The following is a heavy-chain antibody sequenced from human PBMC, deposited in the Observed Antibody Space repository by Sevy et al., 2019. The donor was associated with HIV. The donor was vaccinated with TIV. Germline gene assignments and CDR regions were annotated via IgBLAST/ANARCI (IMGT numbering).Heavy chain of an antibody. CDR3: ASRHYDILTGPYYYYGMDV. CDR1: GFTVSSNY. Sequence: GGSLRLSCAASGFTVSSNYMSWVRQAPGKGLEWVSVIYSGGSTYYADSVKGRFTISRDNSKNTRYLQMNSLRAEDTAVYYCASRHYDILTGPYYYYGMDVWGQGTTVTVSS. J-gene: IGHJ6*02. CDR2: IYSGGST. V-gene: IGHV3-66*01. D-gene: IGHD3-9*01.